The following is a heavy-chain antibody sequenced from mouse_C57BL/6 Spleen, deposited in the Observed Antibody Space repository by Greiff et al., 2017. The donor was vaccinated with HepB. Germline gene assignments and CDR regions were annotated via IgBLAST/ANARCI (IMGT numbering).Heavy chain of an antibody. CDR2: ISYDGSN. D-gene: IGHD2-4*01. CDR3: ARAGDYPHYFDY. Sequence: EVKLVESGPGLVKPSQSLSLTCSVTGYSITSGYYWNWIRQFPGNKLEWMGYISYDGSNNYNPSLKNRISITRDTSKNQFFLKLNSVTTEDTATYYCARAGDYPHYFDYWGQGTTLTVSS. V-gene: IGHV3-6*01. CDR1: GYSITSGYY. J-gene: IGHJ2*01.